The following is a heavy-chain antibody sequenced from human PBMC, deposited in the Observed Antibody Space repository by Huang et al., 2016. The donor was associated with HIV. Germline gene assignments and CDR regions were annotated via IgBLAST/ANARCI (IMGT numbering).Heavy chain of an antibody. CDR2: IYTGGTT. CDR3: ARDGFADNVSNAFDI. D-gene: IGHD3-16*01. V-gene: IGHV3-53*02. Sequence: EVQLVETGGGLIQPGGSLRLSCAASGFTVSSNYMNWVRQAPGKGLEWVAVIYTGGTTYYADSLKGRFTISRDNSKNTLYLQMNSLRVEDMAVYYCARDGFADNVSNAFDIWGQGTMVTVSS. CDR1: GFTVSSNY. J-gene: IGHJ3*02.